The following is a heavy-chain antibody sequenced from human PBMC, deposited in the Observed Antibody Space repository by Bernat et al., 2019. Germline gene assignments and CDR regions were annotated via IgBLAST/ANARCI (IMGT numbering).Heavy chain of an antibody. D-gene: IGHD3-22*01. J-gene: IGHJ4*02. CDR3: ARMTYYYDSSGYSPYFDY. CDR2: INPNSGGP. Sequence: QVQLVQSGAEVKKPGASVKVSCKASGYTFTGYYMHWVRQAPGQGLEWMGWINPNSGGPNYAQKFQGWYTMTRDTSSSTAYMELSRLRSHDTAVYYCARMTYYYDSSGYSPYFDYWGQGTLVTVSS. CDR1: GYTFTGYY. V-gene: IGHV1-2*04.